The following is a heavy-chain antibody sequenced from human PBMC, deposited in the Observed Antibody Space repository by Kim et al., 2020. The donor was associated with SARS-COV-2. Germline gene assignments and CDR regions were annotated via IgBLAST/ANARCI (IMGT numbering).Heavy chain of an antibody. Sequence: GGSLRLSCAASGFTFSSYSMNWVRQAPGKGLERVSSISSSSSYIYYADSVKGRFTISRDNAKNSLYLQMNSLRAEDTAVYYCARAGRITMIVVVEGGAFDIWGQGTMVTVSS. CDR1: GFTFSSYS. V-gene: IGHV3-21*01. J-gene: IGHJ3*02. CDR3: ARAGRITMIVVVEGGAFDI. D-gene: IGHD3-22*01. CDR2: ISSSSSYI.